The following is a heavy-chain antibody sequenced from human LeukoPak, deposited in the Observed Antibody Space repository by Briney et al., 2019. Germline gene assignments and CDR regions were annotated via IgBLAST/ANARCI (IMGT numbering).Heavy chain of an antibody. V-gene: IGHV1-2*02. D-gene: IGHD3-22*01. CDR3: ARFLSGHYYDSSGYFDY. CDR1: GYTFTGYY. Sequence: ASVKVSCKASGYTFTGYYMHWVRQAPGQGLEWMGWINPNSGGTNYAQKFQGRATMTRDTSISTAYMELSRLRSDDTAVYYCARFLSGHYYDSSGYFDYWGQGTLVTVSS. CDR2: INPNSGGT. J-gene: IGHJ4*02.